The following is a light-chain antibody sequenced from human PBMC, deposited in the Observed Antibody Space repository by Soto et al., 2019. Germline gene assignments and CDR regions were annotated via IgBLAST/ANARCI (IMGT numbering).Light chain of an antibody. V-gene: IGLV2-8*01. Sequence: QSVLTQPSSASGSPGQSVTISCTGTSSDVGGYNYVSWYQQYPGRAPKLMIYEVTERPSGVPDRFSGSKSGNTASLTVSGLQAEDEADYYCSSYAASNNFYFVFGGGTKLTVL. CDR1: SSDVGGYNY. CDR2: EVT. CDR3: SSYAASNNFYFV. J-gene: IGLJ3*02.